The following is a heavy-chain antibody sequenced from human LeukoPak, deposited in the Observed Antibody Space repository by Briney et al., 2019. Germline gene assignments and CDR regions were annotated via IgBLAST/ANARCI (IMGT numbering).Heavy chain of an antibody. CDR3: ARGRECSGTGCYLPGIY. CDR1: GFTFSSYA. CDR2: IKQDGSEK. D-gene: IGHD2-2*01. J-gene: IGHJ4*02. V-gene: IGHV3-7*04. Sequence: GGSLRLSCAASGFTFSSYAMSWVRQAPGKGLEWVANIKQDGSEKYHVDSVKGRFTISRDNAKNSLYLQMDSLRVEDTAVYYCARGRECSGTGCYLPGIYWGQGILVTVSS.